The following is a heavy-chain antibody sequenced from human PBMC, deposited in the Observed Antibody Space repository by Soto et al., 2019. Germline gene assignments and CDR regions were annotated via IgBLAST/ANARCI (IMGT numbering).Heavy chain of an antibody. CDR3: ARTTASGYMDV. Sequence: SETLSLTCTVSGGSISSYYWSWIRQPPGKGLEWIGYISFSGITNYNPSLNSRVTISIETSKNQFSLKLSSVTAADTAIYYCARTTASGYMDVWGKGTTVTVSS. CDR1: GGSISSYY. V-gene: IGHV4-59*08. J-gene: IGHJ6*03. CDR2: ISFSGIT. D-gene: IGHD4-17*01.